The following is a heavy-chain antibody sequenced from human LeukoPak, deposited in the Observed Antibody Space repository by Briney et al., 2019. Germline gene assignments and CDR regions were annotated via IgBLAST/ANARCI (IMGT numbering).Heavy chain of an antibody. CDR3: AKELLAGGSYDRVGY. J-gene: IGHJ4*02. D-gene: IGHD1-26*01. CDR1: GFTFDDYE. V-gene: IGHV3-23*01. Sequence: GGSLRLPCAASGFTFDDYEMSWVRQAPGKGLEWVSAISGSGGSTYYADSVKGRFTISRDNSKNTLYLQMNSLRAEDTAVYYCAKELLAGGSYDRVGYWGQGTLVTVSS. CDR2: ISGSGGST.